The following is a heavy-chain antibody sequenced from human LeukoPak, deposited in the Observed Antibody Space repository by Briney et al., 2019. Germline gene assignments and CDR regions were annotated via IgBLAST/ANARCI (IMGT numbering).Heavy chain of an antibody. CDR3: ARGVYEYCGGDCYSDY. CDR1: GYTFTSYG. D-gene: IGHD2-21*02. CDR2: ISAYNGNT. V-gene: IGHV1-18*01. J-gene: IGHJ4*02. Sequence: GASVKVSCKASGYTFTSYGISWVRQAPGQGLEWMGWISAYNGNTNYAQKFQGRVTMTTDTSTSTAYMELRSLRSDDTAVYYCARGVYEYCGGDCYSDYWGQGTLVTVSS.